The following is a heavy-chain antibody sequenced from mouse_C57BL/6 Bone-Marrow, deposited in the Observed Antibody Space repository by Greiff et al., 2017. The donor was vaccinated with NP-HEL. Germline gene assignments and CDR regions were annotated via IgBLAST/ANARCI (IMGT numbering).Heavy chain of an antibody. D-gene: IGHD1-1*01. CDR3: VRERDYGSSPYAMDY. CDR2: IRSKSSNYAT. J-gene: IGHJ4*01. CDR1: GFTFNTYA. V-gene: IGHV10-3*01. Sequence: EVQLVESGGGLVQPKGSLKLSCAASGFTFNTYAMHWVRQAPGKGLEWVARIRSKSSNYATYYADSVKDRFTISRDDSQSMLYLQMNNLKTEDTAMYYCVRERDYGSSPYAMDYWGQGTSVTVSS.